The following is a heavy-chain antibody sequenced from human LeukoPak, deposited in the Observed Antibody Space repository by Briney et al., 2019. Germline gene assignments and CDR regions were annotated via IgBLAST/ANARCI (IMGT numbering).Heavy chain of an antibody. CDR3: ARNLYYYDSSGYLTPAHTYYYYGMDV. D-gene: IGHD3-22*01. V-gene: IGHV1-69*13. CDR2: IIPSLVTA. CDR1: GGTFSSYA. J-gene: IGHJ6*02. Sequence: ASVKVSCKASGGTFSSYAIRWVRQAPGHGVEWMGGIIPSLVTANYAQKFQGRVTITADESTSTAYMELSSLRSEDTAVYYCARNLYYYDSSGYLTPAHTYYYYGMDVWGQGTTVTVSS.